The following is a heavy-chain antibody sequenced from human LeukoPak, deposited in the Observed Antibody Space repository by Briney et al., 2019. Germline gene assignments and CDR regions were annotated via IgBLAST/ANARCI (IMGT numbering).Heavy chain of an antibody. J-gene: IGHJ6*03. V-gene: IGHV3-74*01. CDR2: INSDGSST. CDR1: GFTFSSYW. Sequence: RGSLRLSXAASGFTFSSYWMHWVRQAPGKGLVWVSRINSDGSSTSYADSVKGRFTISRDNAKNTLYLQMNSLRAEDTAVYYCARALEAVRGVGGYYYYMDVWGKGTTVTVSS. D-gene: IGHD3-10*01. CDR3: ARALEAVRGVGGYYYYMDV.